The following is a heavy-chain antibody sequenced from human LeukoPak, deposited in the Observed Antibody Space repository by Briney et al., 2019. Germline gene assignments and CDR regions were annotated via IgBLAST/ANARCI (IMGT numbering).Heavy chain of an antibody. Sequence: GGSLRLSCAASGFTFDDFTMHWVRQVPGKGLEWVALISWNGGSIFYADSVKGRFSISRDNSKNSLHLQMNNLTTEDTALYYCAKDDQTYCSTTSCYGGAFDSWGQGTLVSVSS. D-gene: IGHD2-2*01. V-gene: IGHV3-43*01. CDR1: GFTFDDFT. CDR3: AKDDQTYCSTTSCYGGAFDS. CDR2: ISWNGGSI. J-gene: IGHJ4*02.